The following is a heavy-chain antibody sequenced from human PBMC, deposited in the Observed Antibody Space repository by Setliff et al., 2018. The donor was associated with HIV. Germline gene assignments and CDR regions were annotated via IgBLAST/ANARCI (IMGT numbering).Heavy chain of an antibody. V-gene: IGHV3-33*08. CDR3: ARADYGDFVEY. J-gene: IGHJ4*02. Sequence: GESLKISCTVSGFTFNTYDMHWVRQAPGRGLEWVAVIWFDGDIKYHADSVKGRFTISRDNSKNTLYVQMNSLRAEDTAVYYCARADYGDFVEYWGRGTLVTVSS. D-gene: IGHD4-17*01. CDR1: GFTFNTYD. CDR2: IWFDGDIK.